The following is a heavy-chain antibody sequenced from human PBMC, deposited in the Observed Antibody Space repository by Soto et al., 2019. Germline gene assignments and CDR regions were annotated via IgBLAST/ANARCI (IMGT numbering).Heavy chain of an antibody. CDR1: GGTFSSHA. CDR2: IIPIFGTA. V-gene: IGHV1-69*06. D-gene: IGHD3-3*01. J-gene: IGHJ5*02. CDR3: ARDNYDFWSGYYKHNWFDP. Sequence: SVKVSCKASGGTFSSHAISWVRQAPGQGLEWMGGIIPIFGTANYAQKFQGRVTITADKSTSTAYMELSSLRSEDTAVYYCARDNYDFWSGYYKHNWFDPWGQGTLVTVSS.